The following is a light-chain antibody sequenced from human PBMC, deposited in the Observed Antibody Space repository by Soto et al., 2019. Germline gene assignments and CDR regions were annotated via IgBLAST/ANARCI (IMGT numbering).Light chain of an antibody. Sequence: QSVLTQPPSASQTPGRRVTISCSGTSSNIGSNYVSWYQQLPGTAPKLLIYRDNQRPSGVPDRFSGSKSGTSASLAISGLRSEDEADYYCASRDDNLSGHWMFGGGTKLTVL. CDR3: ASRDDNLSGHWM. CDR2: RDN. CDR1: SSNIGSNY. V-gene: IGLV1-47*01. J-gene: IGLJ3*02.